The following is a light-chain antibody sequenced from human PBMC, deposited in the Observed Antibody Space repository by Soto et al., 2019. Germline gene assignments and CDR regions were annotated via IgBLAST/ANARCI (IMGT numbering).Light chain of an antibody. J-gene: IGKJ1*01. Sequence: EIVMTQSPATLSVSPGERATLSCRASQSVSRFLAWYQQQPGQAPRLLIYGTSTRATGIPARFSGSGSGTEFTLTISSQQSEDFAVYYCQQYNNWPPWTFGQGTKVEIK. CDR3: QQYNNWPPWT. V-gene: IGKV3-15*01. CDR2: GTS. CDR1: QSVSRF.